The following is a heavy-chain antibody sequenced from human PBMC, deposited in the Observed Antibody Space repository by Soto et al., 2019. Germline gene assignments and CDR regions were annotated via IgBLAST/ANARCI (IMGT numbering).Heavy chain of an antibody. Sequence: ASVKVSCKASGYTFTGYYIHWVRQAPGQGLEWMGGINPNSGASNYAQKFQGRVTMTRDTSISTAYMELSRLRSDDTAVYYCARYCSSTSCQFDPCGEGTLVTV. CDR2: INPNSGAS. CDR3: ARYCSSTSCQFDP. V-gene: IGHV1-2*02. CDR1: GYTFTGYY. J-gene: IGHJ5*02. D-gene: IGHD2-2*01.